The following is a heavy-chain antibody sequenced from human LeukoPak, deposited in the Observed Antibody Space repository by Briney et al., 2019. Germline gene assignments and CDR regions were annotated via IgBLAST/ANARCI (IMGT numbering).Heavy chain of an antibody. V-gene: IGHV1-69*13. CDR3: ASPVKYYDTWSGYPPFDY. J-gene: IGHJ4*02. Sequence: SVKVSCKASGGTFNNFAISWVRQAPGQGLEWVGGIIPMSGTANYAQKFQGRVTITADESTSTAYMEPSSLRSEDTAIYYCASPVKYYDTWSGYPPFDYWGQGTLVTVSS. D-gene: IGHD3-3*01. CDR2: IIPMSGTA. CDR1: GGTFNNFA.